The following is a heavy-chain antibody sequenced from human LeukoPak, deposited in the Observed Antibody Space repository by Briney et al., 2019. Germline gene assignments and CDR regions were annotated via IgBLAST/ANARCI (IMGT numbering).Heavy chain of an antibody. CDR2: IYYSGST. CDR3: ARQYSSGWYEDY. V-gene: IGHV4-39*01. J-gene: IGHJ4*02. Sequence: SETLSLTCTVSGGSISSSSYYWGWIRQPPGKGLEWIGSIYYSGSTYYNPSLKSRVTISVDTSKNQFSLKLSSVTAADTAVYYCARQYSSGWYEDYWGQGILVTVSS. CDR1: GGSISSSSYY. D-gene: IGHD6-19*01.